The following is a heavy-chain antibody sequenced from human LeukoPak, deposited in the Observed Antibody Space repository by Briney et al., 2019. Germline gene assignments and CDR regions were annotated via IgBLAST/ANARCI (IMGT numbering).Heavy chain of an antibody. J-gene: IGHJ4*02. Sequence: GGSLRLSCAASGFTFGSYGMHWVRQAPGKGLEWVAVIWYDGSNKYYADSVEGRFTISRDDSKNTLYLQMSSLRAEDTAVYYCARGDCSTTSCYLIDYWGQGTLVTVSS. D-gene: IGHD2-2*01. CDR1: GFTFGSYG. CDR3: ARGDCSTTSCYLIDY. CDR2: IWYDGSNK. V-gene: IGHV3-33*01.